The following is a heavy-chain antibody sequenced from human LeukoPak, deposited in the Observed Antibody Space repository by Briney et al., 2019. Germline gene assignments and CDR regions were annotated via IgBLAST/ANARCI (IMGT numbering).Heavy chain of an antibody. CDR2: IFTSGST. V-gene: IGHV4-4*07. Sequence: SETLSLTCTVSGGSISSYYWSWIRQPAGKGLEWIGRIFTSGSTNYNPSLKSRVTMSVDTSKNQFSLRLSYVTAADTAVYYCARGASGSYHYFAYWGQGTLVTVSS. D-gene: IGHD1-26*01. CDR1: GGSISSYY. J-gene: IGHJ4*02. CDR3: ARGASGSYHYFAY.